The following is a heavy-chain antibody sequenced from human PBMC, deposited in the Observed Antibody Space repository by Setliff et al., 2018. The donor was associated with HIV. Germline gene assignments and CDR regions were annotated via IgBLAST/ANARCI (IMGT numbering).Heavy chain of an antibody. CDR2: IGYSGTPI. CDR3: ARDRAVCSLSSCPPEYFQR. Sequence: GGSLRLSCAASGFTFSNYVMSWVRQAPGKGLEWVSYIGYSGTPIYYADSVKGRFTISRDNAQNSLYLQMNSLRAEDTAVYYCARDRAVCSLSSCPPEYFQRWGQGTLVTVSS. D-gene: IGHD2-2*01. V-gene: IGHV3-48*04. CDR1: GFTFSNYV. J-gene: IGHJ1*01.